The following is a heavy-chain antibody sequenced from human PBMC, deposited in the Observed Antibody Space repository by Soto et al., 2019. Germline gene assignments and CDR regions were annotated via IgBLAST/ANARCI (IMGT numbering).Heavy chain of an antibody. D-gene: IGHD6-6*01. CDR2: IYYSGST. V-gene: IGHV4-31*03. CDR3: ARGSPRPLIAARYFDY. CDR1: GGSISSGGYY. Sequence: TLSLTCTVSGGSISSGGYYWSWIRQHPGKGLEWIGYIYYSGSTYYNPSLKSRVTISVDTSKNQFSLKLSSVTAADTAVYYCARGSPRPLIAARYFDYWGQGTLVTVSS. J-gene: IGHJ4*02.